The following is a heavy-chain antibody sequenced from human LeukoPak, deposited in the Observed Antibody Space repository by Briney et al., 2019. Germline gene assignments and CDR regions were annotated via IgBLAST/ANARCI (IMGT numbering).Heavy chain of an antibody. CDR3: ARDNWGSFDY. D-gene: IGHD7-27*01. J-gene: IGHJ4*02. CDR2: MSNDGSYT. Sequence: GGSLRLSCVGSGFTFSAYWMGWVRQAPGQGLEYVSHMSNDGSYTVYADSVKGRFTISRENAKNTVYLQMNSLRAEDTAVYYCARDNWGSFDYWGQGVLFTVSS. V-gene: IGHV3-74*01. CDR1: GFTFSAYW.